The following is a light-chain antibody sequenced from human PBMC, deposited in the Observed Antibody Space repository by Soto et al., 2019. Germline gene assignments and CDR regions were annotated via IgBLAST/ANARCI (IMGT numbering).Light chain of an antibody. CDR2: GAS. Sequence: EIVLTQSPGTLSLSPGERATLSCRASQSVSSSYLAWYQQKPGQAPRLLIYGASSRATGIPDRFSGSGSGTDFNLTISRLEPEDFAVYYCQQYNNWPPLTFGGGTRVEIK. CDR3: QQYNNWPPLT. J-gene: IGKJ4*01. CDR1: QSVSSSY. V-gene: IGKV3-20*01.